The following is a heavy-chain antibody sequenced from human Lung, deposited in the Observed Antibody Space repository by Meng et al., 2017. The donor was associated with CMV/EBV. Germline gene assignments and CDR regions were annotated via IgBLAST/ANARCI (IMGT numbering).Heavy chain of an antibody. J-gene: IGHJ4*02. V-gene: IGHV3-21*01. CDR2: ISISSGYK. D-gene: IGHD4-17*01. CDR1: GFIFSSYS. Sequence: GGSLRLSCEGSGFIFSSYSMNWVRQAPGKGLEWVSSISISSGYKNYADSVKGRFTISRDNAKNSLYLQMNSLRAEDTAVYYCARVPYGDYPYWGQGTLVTVSS. CDR3: ARVPYGDYPY.